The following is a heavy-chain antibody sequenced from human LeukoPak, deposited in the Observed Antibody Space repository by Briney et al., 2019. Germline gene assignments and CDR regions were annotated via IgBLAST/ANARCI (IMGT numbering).Heavy chain of an antibody. V-gene: IGHV3-7*03. D-gene: IGHD1-1*01. CDR3: ARERTTGTTFVGPFDP. CDR1: GFTLSSYW. Sequence: LAGGSLRLSCAASGFTLSSYWMSWVRQAPGKGLEWVANIKQDGSEKYYVDSVKGRFTISRDNAKNSLYLQMNSLRAEDTAVYYCARERTTGTTFVGPFDPWGQGTLVTVSS. CDR2: IKQDGSEK. J-gene: IGHJ5*02.